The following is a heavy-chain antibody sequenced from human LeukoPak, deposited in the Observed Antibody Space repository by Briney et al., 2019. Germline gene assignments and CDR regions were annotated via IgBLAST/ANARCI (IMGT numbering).Heavy chain of an antibody. CDR2: IYYSGST. D-gene: IGHD2-2*02. Sequence: SETLSLTCTVSGGSISSYYWSWIRQPPGKGLEWIGYIYYSGSTNYNPSLKSRVTISVDTSKNQFSLKLSSVTAADTAVYYCARGSAAIGYYYYYMDVWGKGTTVTVSS. J-gene: IGHJ6*03. V-gene: IGHV4-59*01. CDR1: GGSISSYY. CDR3: ARGSAAIGYYYYYMDV.